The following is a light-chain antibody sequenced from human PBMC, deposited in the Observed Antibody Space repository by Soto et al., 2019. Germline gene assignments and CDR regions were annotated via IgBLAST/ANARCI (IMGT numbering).Light chain of an antibody. CDR2: DVS. V-gene: IGLV2-14*01. J-gene: IGLJ3*02. CDR3: SSYTSSSTLSGWV. Sequence: QSALTQPASVSGSPGQSITISCTGTSSDVGGYNYVSWYQQHPGKAPKLMIYDVSNRPSGVSNRFSGSKSGNTASLTISGLQAEDEADYHCSSYTSSSTLSGWVFGGGTKLTVL. CDR1: SSDVGGYNY.